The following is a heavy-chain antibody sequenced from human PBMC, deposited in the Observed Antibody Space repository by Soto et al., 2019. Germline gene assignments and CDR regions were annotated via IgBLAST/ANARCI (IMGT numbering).Heavy chain of an antibody. V-gene: IGHV4-39*01. D-gene: IGHD6-19*01. CDR1: GGSISSSSYY. CDR3: ARHALYSSGWSGESLMYNWFDP. J-gene: IGHJ5*02. Sequence: SETLSLTCTVSGGSISSSSYYWGWIRQPPGKGLEWIGSIYYSGSTYYNPSLKSRVTISVDTSKNQFSLKLSSVTAADTAVYYCARHALYSSGWSGESLMYNWFDPWGQGTLVTVSS. CDR2: IYYSGST.